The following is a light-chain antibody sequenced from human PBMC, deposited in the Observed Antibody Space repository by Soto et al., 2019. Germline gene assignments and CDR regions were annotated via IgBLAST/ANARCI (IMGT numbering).Light chain of an antibody. CDR2: AAS. Sequence: AIQMTQSPSSLSVSVGDRVTITCRASQGIGNDVGWYQQKPGKAPKLLIYAASSLQSGVPSRFSGSRSGTDFTLTISSLQPEVFATYYCLQDHNYPLTFGGGTKVEIK. V-gene: IGKV1-6*01. J-gene: IGKJ4*01. CDR3: LQDHNYPLT. CDR1: QGIGND.